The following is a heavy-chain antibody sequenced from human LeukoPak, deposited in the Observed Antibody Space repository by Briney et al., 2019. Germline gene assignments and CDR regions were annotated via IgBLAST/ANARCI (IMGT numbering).Heavy chain of an antibody. Sequence: SETLSLTCTVSGGSIRSIDSYWGWIRQPPGKGLEWIGSGFYSGSTYYNPSLKSRVTISVDTSENQFSLKLRSVTAADTAVYYCARSSSTWAECQFDFWGQGTLVTVSS. CDR1: GGSIRSIDSY. D-gene: IGHD6-13*01. V-gene: IGHV4-39*07. CDR3: ARSSSTWAECQFDF. J-gene: IGHJ4*02. CDR2: GFYSGST.